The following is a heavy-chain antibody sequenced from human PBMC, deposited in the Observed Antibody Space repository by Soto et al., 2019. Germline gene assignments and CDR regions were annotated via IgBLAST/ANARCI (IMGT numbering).Heavy chain of an antibody. V-gene: IGHV1-18*04. J-gene: IGHJ4*02. Sequence: ASVKVSCKASGYTFTSYGISWVRQAPGQGLEWMGWISAYNGNTNYAQKLQGRVTMTTDTSTSTAYMELRSLRSDDTAVYYCARDGGAIVAGTSVDYWGQGTPVTVSS. CDR3: ARDGGAIVAGTSVDY. D-gene: IGHD6-19*01. CDR1: GYTFTSYG. CDR2: ISAYNGNT.